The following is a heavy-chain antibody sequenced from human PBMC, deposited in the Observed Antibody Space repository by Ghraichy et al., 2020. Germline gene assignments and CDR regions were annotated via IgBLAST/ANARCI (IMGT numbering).Heavy chain of an antibody. D-gene: IGHD3-10*01. CDR3: AATMVREKWAGGLRMRGDYYYGMDV. J-gene: IGHJ6*02. CDR2: TYYRSKWYN. CDR1: GDSVSSNSAA. Sequence: SETLSLTCAISGDSVSSNSAAWNWIRQSPSRGLEWLGRTYYRSKWYNDYAVSVKSRITINPDTSKNQFSLQLNSVTPEDTAVYYCAATMVREKWAGGLRMRGDYYYGMDVWGQGTTVTVSS. V-gene: IGHV6-1*01.